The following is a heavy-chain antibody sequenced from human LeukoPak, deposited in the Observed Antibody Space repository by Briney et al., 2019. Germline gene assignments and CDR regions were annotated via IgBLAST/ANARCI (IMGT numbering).Heavy chain of an antibody. V-gene: IGHV4-59*01. J-gene: IGHJ3*02. Sequence: SETLSLTCTVSGDSITTYYWSWIRQTPGKGLEWIAYMSYRGSTDYNPSLQSRVTISVDTSKNQFSLKLSSVTAADTDVYYCARGKTYYDISKDAFDIWGQGTMVTVSS. CDR1: GDSITTYY. CDR3: ARGKTYYDISKDAFDI. D-gene: IGHD3-22*01. CDR2: MSYRGST.